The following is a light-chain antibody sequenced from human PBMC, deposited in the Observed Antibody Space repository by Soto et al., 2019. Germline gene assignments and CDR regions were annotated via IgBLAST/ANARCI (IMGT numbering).Light chain of an antibody. Sequence: DIQLTQSPSFLSASVGDRVTITCRASQDISSYLVWYQQKPGKAPKLLMYAASILESGVPSRFSGSGSATEFTLTISSLQPDDFATYSCQQLKSYPWTFGQGTKVETK. J-gene: IGKJ1*01. V-gene: IGKV1-9*01. CDR1: QDISSY. CDR2: AAS. CDR3: QQLKSYPWT.